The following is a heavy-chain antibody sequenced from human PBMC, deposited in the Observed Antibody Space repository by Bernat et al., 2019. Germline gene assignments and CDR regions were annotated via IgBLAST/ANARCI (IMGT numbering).Heavy chain of an antibody. V-gene: IGHV4-34*01. Sequence: QVQLQQWGAGLLKPSETLSLTCAVYGGSFSGYYWSWIRQPPGKGLEWIGEINHSGSTNYNPSPKSRVTISVDTSKNQFSLKLSSVTAADTAVYYCARGQWELRYYFDYWGQGTLVTVSS. D-gene: IGHD1-26*01. CDR2: INHSGST. CDR1: GGSFSGYY. CDR3: ARGQWELRYYFDY. J-gene: IGHJ4*02.